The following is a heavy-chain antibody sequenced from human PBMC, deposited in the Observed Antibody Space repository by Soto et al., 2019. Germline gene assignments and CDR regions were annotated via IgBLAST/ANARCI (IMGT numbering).Heavy chain of an antibody. CDR3: AHRRITMVRGVIDAWLDP. D-gene: IGHD3-10*01. CDR1: GFSLSTSGVG. J-gene: IGHJ5*02. Sequence: GRTLGHPTHTLTLTCAFSGFSLSTSGVGVGWIRQPPGKALEWLALIYWDDDKRYSPSLKSRLTITKDTSKNQVVLTMTNMDPVDTATYYCAHRRITMVRGVIDAWLDPWGQGTLVTVSS. V-gene: IGHV2-5*02. CDR2: IYWDDDK.